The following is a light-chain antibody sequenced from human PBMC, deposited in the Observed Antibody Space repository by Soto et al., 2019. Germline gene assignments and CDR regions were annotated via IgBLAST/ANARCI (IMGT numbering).Light chain of an antibody. CDR3: QQYDSYSPLT. V-gene: IGKV1-5*03. Sequence: DIQMTQSPSTLSASVGDRLTITCRASQSISPWLAWYQQKPGKAPKLLIYKASGLESGVPSRFSGSGSGTAFTLTISSLQPDDFATYYCQQYDSYSPLTFGGGTKVDIK. CDR1: QSISPW. CDR2: KAS. J-gene: IGKJ4*01.